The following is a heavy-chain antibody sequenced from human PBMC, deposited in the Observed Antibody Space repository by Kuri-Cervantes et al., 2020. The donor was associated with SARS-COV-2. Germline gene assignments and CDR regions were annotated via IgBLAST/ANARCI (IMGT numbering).Heavy chain of an antibody. CDR3: ARWGVYYFDY. Sequence: GGSLRLSCAASGFTFSSYWMTWVRQAPGKGLECVAKINQDGSEKYYVDSVKGRFTISRDNAKNSLYLQMNSLRAEDTAVYYCARWGVYYFDYWGQGTLVTVSS. D-gene: IGHD3-16*01. CDR1: GFTFSSYW. J-gene: IGHJ4*02. CDR2: INQDGSEK. V-gene: IGHV3-7*01.